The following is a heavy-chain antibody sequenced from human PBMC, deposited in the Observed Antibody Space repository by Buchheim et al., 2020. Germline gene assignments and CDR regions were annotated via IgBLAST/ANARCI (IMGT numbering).Heavy chain of an antibody. V-gene: IGHV3-30-3*01. D-gene: IGHD2-2*01. J-gene: IGHJ4*02. CDR3: ARCSGAIVVVPAAPGAPDY. CDR1: GFTFSSYA. CDR2: ISYDGSNK. Sequence: QVQLVESGGGVVQPGRSLRLSCAASGFTFSSYAMHWVRQALGKGLEWVAVISYDGSNKSYADSAKGRFTISRANSKNTMYWQMNSLRAEDTAVYYCARCSGAIVVVPAAPGAPDYWGQGTL.